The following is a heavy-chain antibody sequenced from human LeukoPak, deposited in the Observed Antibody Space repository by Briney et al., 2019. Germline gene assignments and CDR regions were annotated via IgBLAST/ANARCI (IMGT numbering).Heavy chain of an antibody. D-gene: IGHD3-9*01. CDR1: GFTFSSYE. V-gene: IGHV3-48*03. J-gene: IGHJ4*02. Sequence: GGSLRLSCAASGFTFSSYEMNWVRQAPGKGLEWVSYISSSGSTIYYADSVKGRFTISRDNAKKSLYLQMNRLRAEDTAVYFCARADTSDILTGYSDYWGQGTLVTVSS. CDR2: ISSSGSTI. CDR3: ARADTSDILTGYSDY.